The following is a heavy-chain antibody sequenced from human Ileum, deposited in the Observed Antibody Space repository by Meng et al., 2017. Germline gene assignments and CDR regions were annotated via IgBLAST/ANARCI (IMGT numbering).Heavy chain of an antibody. CDR2: AST. CDR1: GGSVSSDGFQ. CDR3: ARDHWGSLDY. V-gene: IGHV4-61*08. J-gene: IGHJ4*02. D-gene: IGHD7-27*01. Sequence: QVPLQGSAPGRVRPAETLSLLCTVSGGSVSSDGFQWGWVRQPPGKGLEWIGYASTNYNPSLKSRVTISLDTSKNQFSLELSSVTAADTAVYYCARDHWGSLDYWGQGILVTVSS.